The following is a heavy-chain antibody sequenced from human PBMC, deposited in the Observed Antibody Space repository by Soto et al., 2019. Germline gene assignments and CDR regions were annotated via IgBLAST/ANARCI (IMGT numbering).Heavy chain of an antibody. D-gene: IGHD3-16*01. Sequence: SQTLSLTCSVSGGSISSYYWSWIRQPPGKGLEWIGYIYYSGSTNYNPSLKSRVTISVDTSKNQFSLKLSSVTAADTAVYYCARRYGWAFDIWGQGTMVTVSS. CDR1: GGSISSYY. J-gene: IGHJ3*02. V-gene: IGHV4-59*08. CDR3: ARRYGWAFDI. CDR2: IYYSGST.